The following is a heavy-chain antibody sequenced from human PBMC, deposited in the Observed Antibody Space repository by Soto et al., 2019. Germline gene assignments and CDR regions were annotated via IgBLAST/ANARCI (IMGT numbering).Heavy chain of an antibody. CDR3: AKTRQRITIFGVAQLSEYYFDY. V-gene: IGHV3-23*01. D-gene: IGHD3-3*01. CDR1: GFTFSSYA. CDR2: ISGSGGST. J-gene: IGHJ4*02. Sequence: EVQLLESGGGLVQPGGSLRLSCADSGFTFSSYAMSWVRQAPGKGLEWVSAISGSGGSTYYADSVKGRFTISRDNSKNTLYLQMNSLRAEDTAVYYCAKTRQRITIFGVAQLSEYYFDYWGQGTLVTVSS.